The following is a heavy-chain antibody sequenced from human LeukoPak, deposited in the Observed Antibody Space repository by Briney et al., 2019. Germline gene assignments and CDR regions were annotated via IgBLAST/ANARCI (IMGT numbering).Heavy chain of an antibody. Sequence: GGSLRLSCAASGFTVSSNYMSWVRQAPGKGLEWVSVIYSGGSTYYADSVKGRFTISGDNSKNTLYLQMNSLRAEDTAVYYCARRIRGYSYGFDYWGQGTLVTVSS. CDR3: ARRIRGYSYGFDY. CDR2: IYSGGST. V-gene: IGHV3-66*04. CDR1: GFTVSSNY. J-gene: IGHJ4*02. D-gene: IGHD5-18*01.